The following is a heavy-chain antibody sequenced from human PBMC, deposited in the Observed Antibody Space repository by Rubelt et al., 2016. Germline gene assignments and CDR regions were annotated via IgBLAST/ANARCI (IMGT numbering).Heavy chain of an antibody. CDR1: RFTFSRSA. D-gene: IGHD5/OR15-5a*01. Sequence: EVQLVESGGGLAQPGGSLRLSCAASRFTFSRSAMNWVRQVPGKGLEWVSGISGSGDNTYYADSVRGRFTISRDNSRNTLYLQMNSLRPDDTALYYGAKPFDEADESRSTFDNWGQGTLVTVSS. CDR2: ISGSGDNT. CDR3: AKPFDEADESRSTFDN. J-gene: IGHJ4*02. V-gene: IGHV3-23*04.